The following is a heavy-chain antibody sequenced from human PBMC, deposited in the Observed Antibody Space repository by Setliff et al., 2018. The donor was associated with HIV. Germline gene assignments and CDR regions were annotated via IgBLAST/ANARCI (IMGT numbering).Heavy chain of an antibody. CDR1: GYTFTSYG. Sequence: ASVKVSCKASGYTFTSYGISWVRQAPGQGLEWMGWISAYNDNTNYAQNFQGRVTMTTDTSTSTVYMELRSLRSDDTAVYYCASSVDNYGDNRWFDPWGQGTLVTVSS. J-gene: IGHJ5*02. CDR2: ISAYNDNT. V-gene: IGHV1-18*01. D-gene: IGHD4-17*01. CDR3: ASSVDNYGDNRWFDP.